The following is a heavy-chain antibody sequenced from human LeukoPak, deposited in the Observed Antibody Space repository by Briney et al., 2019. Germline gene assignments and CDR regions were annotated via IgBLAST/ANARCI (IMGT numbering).Heavy chain of an antibody. CDR2: MNPNSGNT. CDR3: ARAPDCSGGSCYLWFDP. V-gene: IGHV1-8*01. D-gene: IGHD2-15*01. Sequence: ASVKVSCKASGYTFSSYDINWVRQATGQGLEWMGWMNPNSGNTGYAQKFQGRVTMTRNTSISTAYMAVSSLRSDDTAVYYCARAPDCSGGSCYLWFDPWGQGTLVTVSS. J-gene: IGHJ5*02. CDR1: GYTFSSYD.